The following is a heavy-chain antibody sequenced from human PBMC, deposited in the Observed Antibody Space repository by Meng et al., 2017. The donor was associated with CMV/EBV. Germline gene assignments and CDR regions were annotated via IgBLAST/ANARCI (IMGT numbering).Heavy chain of an antibody. CDR1: GFTFSSYG. CDR2: IWYDGSNK. CDR3: AKDRLVTHCSSTSCSYYYYGMDV. V-gene: IGHV3-33*06. Sequence: GGSLRLSCAASGFTFSSYGMHWVRQAPGKGLEWVAVIWYDGSNKYYADSVKGRFTISRDNSKNTLYLQMNSLRAEDTAVYYCAKDRLVTHCSSTSCSYYYYGMDVWGQGTTVTVSS. D-gene: IGHD2-2*01. J-gene: IGHJ6*02.